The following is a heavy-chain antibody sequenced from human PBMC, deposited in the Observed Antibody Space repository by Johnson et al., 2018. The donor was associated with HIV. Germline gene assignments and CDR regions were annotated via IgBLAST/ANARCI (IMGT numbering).Heavy chain of an antibody. D-gene: IGHD6-6*01. V-gene: IGHV3-72*01. Sequence: VQLVESGGGLVQPGGSLRLSCAASGFTFSDHHMDWVRQAPGKGLEWVGRIRNKANSFTTEYAASVKGRFIISRDDSENSLYLQMNSLKTEDTAVYYCAKGERGYSSSSDAFDIWGQGTMVTVSS. J-gene: IGHJ3*02. CDR3: AKGERGYSSSSDAFDI. CDR2: IRNKANSFTT. CDR1: GFTFSDHH.